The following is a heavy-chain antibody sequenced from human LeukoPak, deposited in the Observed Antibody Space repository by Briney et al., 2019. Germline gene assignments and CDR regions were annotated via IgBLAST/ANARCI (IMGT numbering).Heavy chain of an antibody. J-gene: IGHJ5*02. V-gene: IGHV3-74*01. Sequence: GGSLRLSCAASGFTFSSYWMHWVRQAPGKGPVWVSRVDVHGQGTAYADSVKGRFTISRGNAKNTLSLQMNSLSAEDTAVYYCAGSNYDSTTFYYHLDLWGQGTLVTVSS. CDR3: AGSNYDSTTFYYHLDL. D-gene: IGHD2/OR15-2a*01. CDR1: GFTFSSYW. CDR2: VDVHGQGT.